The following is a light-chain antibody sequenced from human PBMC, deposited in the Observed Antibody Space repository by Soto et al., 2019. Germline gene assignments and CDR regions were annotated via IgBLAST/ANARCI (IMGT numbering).Light chain of an antibody. J-gene: IGKJ1*01. Sequence: AIRMTQSPSSFSASTGDRVTITCRASQGISSYLAWYQQKPGKAPKLLIYAASTLQSGVPSMFSGSGSGTDFTLTISCLQSEDFATYYCQQYYSYPQTFGQGTKVEIK. CDR3: QQYYSYPQT. V-gene: IGKV1-8*01. CDR1: QGISSY. CDR2: AAS.